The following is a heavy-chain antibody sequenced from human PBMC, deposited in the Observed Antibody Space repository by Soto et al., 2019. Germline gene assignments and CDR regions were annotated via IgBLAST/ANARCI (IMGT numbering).Heavy chain of an antibody. Sequence: QVQLVQSGAEMKKPGSSGKVSCQSSVRTFNTYAMNWVRQAPGQGPEWMGDISPMFGAANYAPKFQGRVTITADDSTGTSYMQLSSLTSEDTALYFCAREVQVHTPAFVYWGQGTLVTVSS. CDR2: ISPMFGAA. CDR1: VRTFNTYA. D-gene: IGHD3-10*01. CDR3: AREVQVHTPAFVY. V-gene: IGHV1-69*19. J-gene: IGHJ4*02.